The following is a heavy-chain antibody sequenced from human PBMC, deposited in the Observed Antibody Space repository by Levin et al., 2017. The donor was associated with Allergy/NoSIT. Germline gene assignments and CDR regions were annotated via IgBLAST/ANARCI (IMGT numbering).Heavy chain of an antibody. CDR2: ISGSDGST. CDR1: GFTFSSYA. D-gene: IGHD3-10*01. V-gene: IGHV3-23*01. J-gene: IGHJ4*02. CDR3: AKDSGGTPRTEN. Sequence: GESLKISCAASGFTFSSYAMSWVRQAPGKGLEWVSAISGSDGSTYYADSVKGRFTISRDKSKNTRYLQMNSLRAEDTAVYYCAKDSGGTPRTENWGQGTLVTVSS.